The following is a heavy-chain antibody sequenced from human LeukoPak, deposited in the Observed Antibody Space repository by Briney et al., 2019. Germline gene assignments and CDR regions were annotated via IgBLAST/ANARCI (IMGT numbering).Heavy chain of an antibody. V-gene: IGHV1-69*06. Sequence: GASVKVSCKASGGTFSSYAISWVRQAPGQGLEWMGGIIPIFGTANYAQKFQGRVTITADKSTSTAYMELSSLRSEDTAVYYCASITMVRGVISSVDDGEQGNDYWGQGTLVTVSS. D-gene: IGHD3-10*01. J-gene: IGHJ4*02. CDR3: ASITMVRGVISSVDDGEQGNDY. CDR2: IIPIFGTA. CDR1: GGTFSSYA.